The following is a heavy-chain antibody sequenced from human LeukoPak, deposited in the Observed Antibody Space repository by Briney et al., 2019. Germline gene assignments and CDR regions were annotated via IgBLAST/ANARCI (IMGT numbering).Heavy chain of an antibody. CDR3: ARDDSSGSQGY. D-gene: IGHD6-19*01. V-gene: IGHV4-4*07. CDR2: IYTSGST. CDR1: GVSISSYY. Sequence: SETLSLTCTVSGVSISSYYWSWIRQPAGKGLEWIGRIYTSGSTNYNPSLKSRVTMSVDTSKNQFTLKLSSVTATDTAVYYCARDDSSGSQGYWGQGTLVTVSS. J-gene: IGHJ4*02.